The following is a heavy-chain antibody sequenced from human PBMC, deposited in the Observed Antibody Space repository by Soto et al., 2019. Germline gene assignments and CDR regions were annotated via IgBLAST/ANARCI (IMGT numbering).Heavy chain of an antibody. Sequence: QVQLVQSGAEVKKPGASVKVSCKASGYTFTSYGICWVRQAPGQGLEWMGWISAYSGNTNYAQKLQGRVTMTTDTSTSTAYMELRSLRSHDTAVYYCAREQPQYYHDSTGYFDYWGQRTLVTLSP. CDR1: GYTFTSYG. J-gene: IGHJ4*02. V-gene: IGHV1-18*01. CDR2: ISAYSGNT. D-gene: IGHD3-22*01. CDR3: AREQPQYYHDSTGYFDY.